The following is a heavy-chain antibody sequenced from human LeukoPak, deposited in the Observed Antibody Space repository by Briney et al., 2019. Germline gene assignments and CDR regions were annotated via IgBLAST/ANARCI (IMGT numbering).Heavy chain of an antibody. V-gene: IGHV1-8*02. CDR1: GYTFTSYY. CDR3: VRAPPNWGADF. J-gene: IGHJ4*02. Sequence: ASVKVSCKASGYTFTSYYIHWMRQATGQGLEWMGWMSPNSGDTGYAQKFQGRVTMTRDTSTGTAYLELSSLRSEDSAVYYCVRAPPNWGADFWGQGTLATVSS. CDR2: MSPNSGDT. D-gene: IGHD7-27*01.